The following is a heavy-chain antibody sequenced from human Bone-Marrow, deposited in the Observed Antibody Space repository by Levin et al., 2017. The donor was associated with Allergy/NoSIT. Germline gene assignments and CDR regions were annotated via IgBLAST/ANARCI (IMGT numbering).Heavy chain of an antibody. J-gene: IGHJ4*02. V-gene: IGHV3-30*04. CDR2: ISYDGRNK. D-gene: IGHD3-22*01. CDR1: GFIFNNFA. Sequence: GESLKISCAASGFIFNNFAMHWVRQAPGKGLEWVAVISYDGRNKVYADSVKGRFTIARDNSNNTLYLQIHSLRVEDTAVYFCARALLDYSDNSVSHDWGLGTLVTVSS. CDR3: ARALLDYSDNSVSHD.